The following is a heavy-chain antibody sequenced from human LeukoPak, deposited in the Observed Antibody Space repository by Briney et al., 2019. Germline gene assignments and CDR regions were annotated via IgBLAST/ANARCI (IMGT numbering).Heavy chain of an antibody. CDR2: IYYSGST. CDR1: GGSISSYY. Sequence: SETLSLTCTVSGGSISSYYWSWIRQPPGKGLEWIGYIYYSGSTSYNPSLKSRVTISVDTSKNQFSLKLSSVTAADTAVYYCARLVVPAAHLYYYYYYYMDVWGKGTTVTVSS. J-gene: IGHJ6*03. CDR3: ARLVVPAAHLYYYYYYYMDV. D-gene: IGHD2-2*01. V-gene: IGHV4-59*01.